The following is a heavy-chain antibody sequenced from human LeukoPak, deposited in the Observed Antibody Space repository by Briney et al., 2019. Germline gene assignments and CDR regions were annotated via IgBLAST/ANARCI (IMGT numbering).Heavy chain of an antibody. D-gene: IGHD6-19*01. V-gene: IGHV1-18*01. Sequence: GASVKVSCKASGYTFTSYGISWVGQAPGQGLEWMGWISAYNGNTNYAQKLQGRVTMTTDTSTSTAYMQLRSLRSDDTAVYYCEGVAVAGTGSSYWGQGTLVTVSS. CDR1: GYTFTSYG. J-gene: IGHJ4*02. CDR3: EGVAVAGTGSSY. CDR2: ISAYNGNT.